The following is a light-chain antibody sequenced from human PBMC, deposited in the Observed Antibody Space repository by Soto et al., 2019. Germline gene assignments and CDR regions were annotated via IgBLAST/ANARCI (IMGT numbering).Light chain of an antibody. J-gene: IGKJ5*01. CDR1: QNIRSY. CDR3: QQSYRTPPQIT. Sequence: KQMTQSPCSLVAIAGDTLTITRRASQNIRSYLHWYQQKPGEAPKLLIYDASSLQSGVPSRFSGSGIGTDFTLTISSLQLEDFSTYYCQQSYRTPPQITCGLGTRLEI. V-gene: IGKV1-39*01. CDR2: DAS.